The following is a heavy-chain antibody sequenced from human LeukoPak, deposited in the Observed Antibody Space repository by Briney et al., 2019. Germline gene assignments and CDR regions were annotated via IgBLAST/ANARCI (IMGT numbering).Heavy chain of an antibody. J-gene: IGHJ4*02. CDR2: IKEDGTET. CDR3: ARVDSGSYGSLFDY. D-gene: IGHD1-26*01. CDR1: GFMFSSNW. Sequence: PGGSLRLSCAASGFMFSSNWMSWVRLAPGKGLEWVANIKEDGTETYYVDSVKGRFTISRDNAKNSLYLQMNSLRAEDTAVYYCARVDSGSYGSLFDYWGQGTLVTVSS. V-gene: IGHV3-7*01.